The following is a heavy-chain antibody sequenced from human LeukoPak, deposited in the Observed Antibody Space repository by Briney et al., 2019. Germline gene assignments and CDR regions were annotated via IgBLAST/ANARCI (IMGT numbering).Heavy chain of an antibody. V-gene: IGHV1-2*02. J-gene: IGHJ4*02. D-gene: IGHD3-22*01. CDR1: GYTFTGYY. CDR2: INPNNGGT. CDR3: ATDKHYYDSSGSPTDY. Sequence: ASVKVSCKASGYTFTGYYIHWVRQAPGQGLEWMGWINPNNGGTNYAQKFQGRVTMTEDTSTDTAYMELSSLRSEDTAVYYCATDKHYYDSSGSPTDYWDQGTLVTVSS.